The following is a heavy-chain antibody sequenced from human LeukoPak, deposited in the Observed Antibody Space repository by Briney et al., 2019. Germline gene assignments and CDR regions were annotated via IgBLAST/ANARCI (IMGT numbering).Heavy chain of an antibody. Sequence: SETLSLTCTVSGGSISSSSYYWGWIRQPPGKGLEWIGSIYYSGSTYYNPSLKSRVSFSVDTSKNQFSLKLSSVTAADTAVYYCARVGSSSSGDYYYYMDVWGKGTTVTVSS. CDR2: IYYSGST. J-gene: IGHJ6*03. V-gene: IGHV4-39*07. D-gene: IGHD6-6*01. CDR1: GGSISSSSYY. CDR3: ARVGSSSSGDYYYYMDV.